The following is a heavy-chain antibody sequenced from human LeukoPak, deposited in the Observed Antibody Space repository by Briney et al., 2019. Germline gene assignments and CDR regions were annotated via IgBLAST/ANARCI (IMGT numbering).Heavy chain of an antibody. J-gene: IGHJ4*02. Sequence: GGSLRLSCAASGFTFSSYAMSWVRQAPGKGLEWVSAISGSGGSTYYADSVKGRFTISRDNSNNTLYLQMNSLRVEDTAIYYCAKDDRNLIMTTGTTSDYWGQGTLVTVSS. CDR1: GFTFSSYA. D-gene: IGHD4-11*01. V-gene: IGHV3-23*01. CDR2: ISGSGGST. CDR3: AKDDRNLIMTTGTTSDY.